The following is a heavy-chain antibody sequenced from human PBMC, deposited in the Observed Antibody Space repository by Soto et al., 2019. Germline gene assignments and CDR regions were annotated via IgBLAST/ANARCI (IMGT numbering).Heavy chain of an antibody. CDR2: VSGSGGGT. V-gene: IGHV3-23*01. CDR3: ANAYGDYSNAFDI. Sequence: GGSLRLSCAASGFTFSSYAMSWVRQAPGKGLEWVSAVSGSGGGTYYAASVKGRFTISRDNSKNTLYLQMNSLRAEDTAVYYCANAYGDYSNAFDIWGQGTMVTVSS. CDR1: GFTFSSYA. D-gene: IGHD4-17*01. J-gene: IGHJ3*02.